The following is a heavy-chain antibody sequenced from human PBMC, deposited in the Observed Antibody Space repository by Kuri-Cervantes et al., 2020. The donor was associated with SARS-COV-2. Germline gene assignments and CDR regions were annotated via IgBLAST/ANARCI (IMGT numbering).Heavy chain of an antibody. Sequence: GGYLKIPWTASGFTFDDYAMSWFRQAPGKGLEWVAFIRSNLHGGTKEYAASVEGRFTVSRDDSKSIAYLQMTSLKTDATGVYYCSRVVSCFNRFDPWGQGTLVTVSS. D-gene: IGHD2-21*01. CDR1: GFTFDDYA. CDR3: SRVVSCFNRFDP. V-gene: IGHV3-49*03. J-gene: IGHJ5*02. CDR2: IRSNLHGGTK.